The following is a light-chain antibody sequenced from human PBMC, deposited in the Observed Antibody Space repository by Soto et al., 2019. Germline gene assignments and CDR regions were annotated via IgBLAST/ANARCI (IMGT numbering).Light chain of an antibody. CDR1: QSISSW. Sequence: DIQMTQSPSTLSASVGDRVTITCRASQSISSWLAWYQQKPGKAPKLLIYDAYSLESGVPSSFSGSGSATEYTLTISSLQPDYFVTNDCQHDYNYSRTFGPGTKVDIK. V-gene: IGKV1-5*01. J-gene: IGKJ3*01. CDR3: QHDYNYSRT. CDR2: DAY.